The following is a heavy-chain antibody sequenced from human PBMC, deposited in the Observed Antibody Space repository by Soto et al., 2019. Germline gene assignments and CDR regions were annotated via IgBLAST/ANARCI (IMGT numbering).Heavy chain of an antibody. CDR3: ARATNDYGDRH. Sequence: VQLVQSGAEVKKPGASVKVSCKASGYTFTSYDINWVRQATGQGLEWMGWMNPNSGNTGYAQKVQGRVTMTRNTSISTAYMELSRLICEDTAVYYCARATNDYGDRHWGQGTLVTVSS. CDR1: GYTFTSYD. CDR2: MNPNSGNT. V-gene: IGHV1-8*01. D-gene: IGHD4-17*01. J-gene: IGHJ4*02.